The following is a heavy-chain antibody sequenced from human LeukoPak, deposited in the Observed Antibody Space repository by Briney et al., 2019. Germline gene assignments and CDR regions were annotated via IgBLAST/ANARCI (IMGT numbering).Heavy chain of an antibody. D-gene: IGHD3-10*01. Sequence: PSETLSLTCTVSGGSISSYYWSWIRQPPGKGLEWIGYIYYSGSTNYNPSLKSRVTISVDTSKNQFSLKLSSVTAADTAVYYCARQNPRNDVLLWFGELDWFDPWGQGTLVTVSS. CDR2: IYYSGST. CDR3: ARQNPRNDVLLWFGELDWFDP. J-gene: IGHJ5*02. CDR1: GGSISSYY. V-gene: IGHV4-59*08.